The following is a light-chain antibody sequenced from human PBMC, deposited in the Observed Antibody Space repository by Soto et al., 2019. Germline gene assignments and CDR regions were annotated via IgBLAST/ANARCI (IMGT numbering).Light chain of an antibody. Sequence: PGERATLSCMASQSVSSSYLAWYQQKPGQAPRLLIYGASSRATGIPDRFSGSGSGTDFTLTISRLEPEDFAVYYCQQYGSSPQTFGQGTKVDIK. CDR3: QQYGSSPQT. CDR2: GAS. CDR1: QSVSSSY. V-gene: IGKV3-20*01. J-gene: IGKJ1*01.